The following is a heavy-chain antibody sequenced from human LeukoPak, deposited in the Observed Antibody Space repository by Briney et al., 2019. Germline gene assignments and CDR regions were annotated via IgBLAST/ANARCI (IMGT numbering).Heavy chain of an antibody. J-gene: IGHJ4*02. D-gene: IGHD6-19*01. CDR1: GGTFSSYA. Sequence: SVKVSCKASGGTFSSYAISWVRQAPGQGLEWMGGIIPIFGTASYAQKFQGRVTITADESTSTAYMELSSLRSEDTAVYYCARSNQYSSGWYSRFDYWGQGTLVTVSS. V-gene: IGHV1-69*13. CDR3: ARSNQYSSGWYSRFDY. CDR2: IIPIFGTA.